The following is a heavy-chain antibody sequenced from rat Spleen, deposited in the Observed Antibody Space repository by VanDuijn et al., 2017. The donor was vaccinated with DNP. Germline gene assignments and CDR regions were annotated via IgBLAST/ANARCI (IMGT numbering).Heavy chain of an antibody. CDR1: GFIFSTAW. Sequence: EVQVLESGGGLVQPGNSLKLSCATSGFIFSTAWMYWYRQFPEKRLEWVARIKAKSNNYATDYAESVKGRFTISRDDSKSSIYLQMNNLKEEDTAIYYCASYYGYNYWYFDVWGPGTMVTVSS. J-gene: IGHJ1*01. D-gene: IGHD1-9*01. CDR2: IKAKSNNYAT. V-gene: IGHV6-6*01. CDR3: ASYYGYNYWYFDV.